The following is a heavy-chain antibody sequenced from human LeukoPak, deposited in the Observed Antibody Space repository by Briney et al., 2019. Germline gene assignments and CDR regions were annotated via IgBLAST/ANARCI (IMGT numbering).Heavy chain of an antibody. D-gene: IGHD3-10*01. V-gene: IGHV3-7*02. Sequence: QSGGSLRLSCAASGFTFSNYWMSWVRQAPGKGLEWVANIKQDGSEKYYVDSVKGRFTISRDNAKNSLYLQMNSLRAEDTAVYYCARGHTRGLGPYYYGSGYRYWGQGTLVTVSS. CDR3: ARGHTRGLGPYYYGSGYRY. CDR1: GFTFSNYW. CDR2: IKQDGSEK. J-gene: IGHJ4*02.